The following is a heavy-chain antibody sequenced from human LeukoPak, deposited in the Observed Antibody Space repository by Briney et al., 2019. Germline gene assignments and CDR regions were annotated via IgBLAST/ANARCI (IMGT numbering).Heavy chain of an antibody. CDR3: ARDQGGSYSY. V-gene: IGHV3-21*01. Sequence: GGSLRLSCAASGFTFSSYEMNWVRQAPGKGLEWVSSITSSSTYIYYADSVRGRFTISRDNAKNSLYLQMNSLRAEDTAVYYCARDQGGSYSYWGQGTLVTVSS. CDR2: ITSSSTYI. D-gene: IGHD1-26*01. CDR1: GFTFSSYE. J-gene: IGHJ4*02.